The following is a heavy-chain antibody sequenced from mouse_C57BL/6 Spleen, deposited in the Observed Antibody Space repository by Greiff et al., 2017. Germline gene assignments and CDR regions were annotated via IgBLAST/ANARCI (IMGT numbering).Heavy chain of an antibody. CDR1: GYTFTSYW. CDR2: IDPSDSYT. D-gene: IGHD1-1*01. J-gene: IGHJ3*01. Sequence: VQLQQPGAELVRPGTSVKLSCKASGYTFTSYWMHWVKQRPGQGLEWIGVIDPSDSYTNYNQKFKGKATLTVDTSSSTAYMQLSSLTSEDSAVYYCARGYGSSHGGFAYWGQGTLVTVSA. CDR3: ARGYGSSHGGFAY. V-gene: IGHV1-59*01.